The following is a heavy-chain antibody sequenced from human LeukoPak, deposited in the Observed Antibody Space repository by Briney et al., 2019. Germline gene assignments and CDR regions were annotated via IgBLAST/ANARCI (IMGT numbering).Heavy chain of an antibody. CDR1: GYTFTDYY. CDR2: NKPNSGGT. J-gene: IGHJ5*02. V-gene: IGHV1-2*02. CDR3: AREGVGATTGGWFDP. D-gene: IGHD1-26*01. Sequence: GASVTVSCLASGYTFTDYYMHWVRPPPGQGLAGMGGNKPNSGGTNYAQKFLGRVTMTRDTSISTDYMELSRLRSDDTAGYYCAREGVGATTGGWFDPWGQGTLVTVSS.